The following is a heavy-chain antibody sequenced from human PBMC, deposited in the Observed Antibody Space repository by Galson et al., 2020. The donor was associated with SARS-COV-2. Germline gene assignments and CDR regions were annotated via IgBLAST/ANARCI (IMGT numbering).Heavy chain of an antibody. J-gene: IGHJ4*02. CDR3: ARTIMFRGGTLTLDF. D-gene: IGHD3-10*01. Sequence: SETLSLTCAVSGGSISSLNWWSWVRQPPGKGLEWIGEIYHSGTTFYNPSLESRVPISVDRPEKLFSLRLSSVTAADTAVYYCARTIMFRGGTLTLDFWGQGIAVTVSS. CDR2: IYHSGTT. V-gene: IGHV4-4*02. CDR1: GGSISSLNW.